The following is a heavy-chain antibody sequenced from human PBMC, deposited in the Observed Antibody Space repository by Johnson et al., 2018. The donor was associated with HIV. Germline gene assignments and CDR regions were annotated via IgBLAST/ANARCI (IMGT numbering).Heavy chain of an antibody. D-gene: IGHD1-26*01. CDR2: ISWNSGIL. CDR1: GFTFDDYA. V-gene: IGHV3-9*01. CDR3: AKDIGLSGSYFFGAFDM. J-gene: IGHJ3*02. Sequence: VQLVESGGGLVQPGRSLRLSCAASGFTFDDYAIHWVRQAPGKGLDWVSGISWNSGILGYADSVKGRFSISRDNAKNSLFLQMHSLRAEDTALYYCAKDIGLSGSYFFGAFDMWGQGTMVTVSS.